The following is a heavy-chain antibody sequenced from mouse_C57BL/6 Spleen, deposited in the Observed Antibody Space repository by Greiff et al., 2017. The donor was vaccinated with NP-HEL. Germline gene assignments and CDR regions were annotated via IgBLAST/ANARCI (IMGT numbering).Heavy chain of an antibody. V-gene: IGHV1-5*01. Sequence: EVQLQQSGTVLARPGASVKMSCKTSGYTFTSYWMHWVKQRPGQGLEWIGAIYPGNSDTSYNQKFKGKAKLTAVTSASTAYMELSSLTNEDSAVYYSTGSSGYDYYAMDYWGQGTSVTVSS. J-gene: IGHJ4*01. CDR2: IYPGNSDT. CDR1: GYTFTSYW. D-gene: IGHD3-2*02. CDR3: TGSSGYDYYAMDY.